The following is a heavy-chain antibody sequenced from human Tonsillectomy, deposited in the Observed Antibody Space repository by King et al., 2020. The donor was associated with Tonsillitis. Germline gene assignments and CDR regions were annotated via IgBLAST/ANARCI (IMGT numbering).Heavy chain of an antibody. CDR2: ISSSSRYI. CDR3: ARRGGVGDAELNDYYYSMDV. D-gene: IGHD3-10*01. J-gene: IGHJ6*03. V-gene: IGHV3-21*01. CDR1: GFTFSSYS. Sequence: VQLVESGGGLVKPGGSLRLSCAASGFTFSSYSMNWVRQAPGKGLEWVSSISSSSRYIYYADSVKGRFTISRDNAKNSLSLQMNSLRAEDTAVYYCARRGGVGDAELNDYYYSMDVWGKGTTVTVSS.